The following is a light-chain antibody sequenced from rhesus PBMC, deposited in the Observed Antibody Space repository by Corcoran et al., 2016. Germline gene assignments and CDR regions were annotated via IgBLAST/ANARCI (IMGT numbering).Light chain of an antibody. J-gene: IGKJ2*01. V-gene: IGKV2-90*01. CDR3: IKGLHLPYS. CDR2: EVS. Sequence: DIVMTQTPLSLPVTPGEPASISCRSSQSLLTSGGKAYLSWYLQKPGQSPQLLIYEVSNRACGVPDRFSGRGSGTDFTLKISRVEAEDVGVFYCIKGLHLPYSFGQGTKVEIK. CDR1: QSLLTSGGKAY.